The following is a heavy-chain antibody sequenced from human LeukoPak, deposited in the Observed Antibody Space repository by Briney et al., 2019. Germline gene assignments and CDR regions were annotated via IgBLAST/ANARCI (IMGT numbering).Heavy chain of an antibody. J-gene: IGHJ4*02. CDR1: GFTFSNYG. CDR2: TRYDGSNK. CDR3: AKDSNHCSGGSCYSFDY. V-gene: IGHV3-30*02. D-gene: IGHD2-15*01. Sequence: GGTLRLSCAASGFTFSNYGMNWVRQAPGKGLEWVTFTRYDGSNKNYADSVKGRFTISRDNSKNTLYLQMNSLRAEDTADYYCAKDSNHCSGGSCYSFDYWGQGTLVTVSS.